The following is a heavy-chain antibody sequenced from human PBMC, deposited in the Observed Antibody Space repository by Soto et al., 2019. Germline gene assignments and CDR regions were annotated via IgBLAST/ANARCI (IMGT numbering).Heavy chain of an antibody. V-gene: IGHV3-33*01. J-gene: IGHJ5*02. CDR2: IWYDGSNK. D-gene: IGHD2-8*01. Sequence: QVQLVESGGGVVQPGKSLRLSCEASGFTFSSYGMHWVRQAPGKGLEWVAVIWYDGSNKYYADSVKGRFTFSRDNSKSTLYLKMNSLRAEDTAVYYCARAGNGVYSRWFDPWGQGTLVTVSS. CDR1: GFTFSSYG. CDR3: ARAGNGVYSRWFDP.